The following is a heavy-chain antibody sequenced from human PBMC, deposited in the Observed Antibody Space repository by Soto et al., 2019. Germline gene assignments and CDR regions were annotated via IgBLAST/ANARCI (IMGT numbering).Heavy chain of an antibody. CDR1: GGSISSYY. Sequence: PSETLSLTCTVSGGSISSYYWSWIRQPPGKGLEWIGYIYYTASTNYNPSLKSRVTISADTSKNQFSLKLRAVTAADTAVYYCARGNAMDDWGQGTTVTVSS. J-gene: IGHJ6*02. CDR2: IYYTAST. CDR3: ARGNAMDD. V-gene: IGHV4-59*01.